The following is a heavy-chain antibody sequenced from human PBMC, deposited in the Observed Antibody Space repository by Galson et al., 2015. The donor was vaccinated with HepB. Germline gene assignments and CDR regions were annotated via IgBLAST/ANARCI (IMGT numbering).Heavy chain of an antibody. D-gene: IGHD3-3*01. CDR1: RFSFRSYG. J-gene: IGHJ4*02. Sequence: SLRLSCAASRFSFRSYGMHWVRQAPGKGLEWVASMSDDGSNEYYGDSVKGRFTVSRDNSKDTLFLQMDSLRVEDTAVYYCAKPWIGDPRWGFFDGWGQGTLVTVSS. CDR3: AKPWIGDPRWGFFDG. CDR2: MSDDGSNE. V-gene: IGHV3-30*18.